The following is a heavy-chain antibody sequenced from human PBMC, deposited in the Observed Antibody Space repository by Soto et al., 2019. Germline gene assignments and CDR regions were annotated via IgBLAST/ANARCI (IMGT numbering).Heavy chain of an antibody. Sequence: GESLKISCKGSGYSSTSYWISWVRQMPGKGLEWMGRIDPSDSYTNYSPSFQGHVTISADKSISTAYLQWSSLKASDTAMYYCARSYYYDSSGYYPFDYWGQGTLVTVSS. J-gene: IGHJ4*02. D-gene: IGHD3-22*01. CDR1: GYSSTSYW. CDR2: IDPSDSYT. V-gene: IGHV5-10-1*01. CDR3: ARSYYYDSSGYYPFDY.